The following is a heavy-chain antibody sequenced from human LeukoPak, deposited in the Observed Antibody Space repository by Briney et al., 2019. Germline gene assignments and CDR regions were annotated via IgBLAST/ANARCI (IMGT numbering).Heavy chain of an antibody. J-gene: IGHJ4*02. Sequence: GGSLRLSCAASAFSLNAYNMNWVRQAPGKGLEWVSSISYTGTYIYYADSVKGRFTISRDNAQNSLYLQMNSLRAEDTAVYYCAKGMGFHYDILTGYSFWGQGTLVTVSS. CDR1: AFSLNAYN. D-gene: IGHD3-9*01. CDR2: ISYTGTYI. V-gene: IGHV3-21*04. CDR3: AKGMGFHYDILTGYSF.